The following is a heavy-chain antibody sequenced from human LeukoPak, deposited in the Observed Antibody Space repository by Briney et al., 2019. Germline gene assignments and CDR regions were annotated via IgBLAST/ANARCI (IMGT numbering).Heavy chain of an antibody. V-gene: IGHV3-21*01. CDR2: ISSSSSYI. CDR3: ARDSSSSWYYYYYMDV. D-gene: IGHD6-13*01. Sequence: GGSLRLSCAASGFTFSSYSMNWVRQAPGRGLEWVSSISSSSSYIYYADSVKGRFTISRDNAKNSLYLQMNSLRAEDTAVYYCARDSSSSWYYYYYMDVWGKGTTVTVSS. CDR1: GFTFSSYS. J-gene: IGHJ6*03.